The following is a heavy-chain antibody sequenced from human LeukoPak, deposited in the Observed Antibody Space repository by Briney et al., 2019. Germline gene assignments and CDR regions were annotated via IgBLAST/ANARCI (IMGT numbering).Heavy chain of an antibody. V-gene: IGHV1-69*06. CDR1: GGTFSSYA. CDR2: IIPIFGTA. J-gene: IGHJ5*02. Sequence: GASVKVSCKASGGTFSSYAISWVRQAPGQGLEWMGGIIPIFGTANYAQKFQGRVTITADKFTSTAYMELSSLRSEDTAVYYCARVVVRGSNWFDPWGQGTLVTVSS. D-gene: IGHD3-10*01. CDR3: ARVVVRGSNWFDP.